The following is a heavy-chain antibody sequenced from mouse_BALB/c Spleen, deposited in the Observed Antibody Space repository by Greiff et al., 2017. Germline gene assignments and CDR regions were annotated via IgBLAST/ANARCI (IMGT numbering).Heavy chain of an antibody. CDR3: ARDGNSKAMDY. CDR2: ISSGGSYT. V-gene: IGHV5-9-4*01. J-gene: IGHJ4*01. Sequence: EVMLVESGGGLVKPGGSLKLSCAASGFTFSSYAMSWVRQSPEKRLEWVAEISSGGSYTYYPDTVTGRFTISRDNAKNTLYLEMSSLRSEDTAMYYCARDGNSKAMDYWGQGTSVTVSS. D-gene: IGHD2-1*01. CDR1: GFTFSSYA.